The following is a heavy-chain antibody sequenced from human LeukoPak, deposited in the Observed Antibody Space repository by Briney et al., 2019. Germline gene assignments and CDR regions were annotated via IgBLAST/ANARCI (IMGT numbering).Heavy chain of an antibody. CDR2: IKSDGGEI. Sequence: GGSLRVSCAASGFIFMNYWMIWVRQARGKGLERVATIKSDGGEIYYADSVKGRFTISRDNTKNSVYLQMNSLRVEDTAVYFCARDSGWSTFDQWGQGALVTVSS. V-gene: IGHV3-7*01. CDR1: GFIFMNYW. D-gene: IGHD6-19*01. CDR3: ARDSGWSTFDQ. J-gene: IGHJ4*02.